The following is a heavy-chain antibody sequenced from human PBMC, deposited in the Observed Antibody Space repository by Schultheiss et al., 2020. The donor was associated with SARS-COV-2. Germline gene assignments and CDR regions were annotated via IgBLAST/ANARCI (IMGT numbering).Heavy chain of an antibody. CDR2: ISGSGSST. V-gene: IGHV3-23*01. J-gene: IGHJ4*02. CDR1: GFTFSSYA. Sequence: GESLKISCAASGFTFSSYAMSWVRQAPGKGLEWVSAISGSGSSTYYADSVKGRFTISRDSSKNTLYLQMNSLRAEDTAVYYCAKAAGTTRPFGYWGQGTLVTVSS. CDR3: AKAAGTTRPFGY. D-gene: IGHD1-7*01.